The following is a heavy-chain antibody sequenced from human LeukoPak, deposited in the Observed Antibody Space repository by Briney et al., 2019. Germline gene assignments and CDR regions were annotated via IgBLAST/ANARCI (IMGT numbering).Heavy chain of an antibody. Sequence: PSETLSLTCAAYGGSFSGYYWSWIRQPPGKGLEWIGEVTHSGSTNYNPSLKSRVTISVDTSKNQFSLKLSSVSAADTAVYFCARGIYSSGSFDPWGQGTQVTVSS. D-gene: IGHD6-19*01. CDR3: ARGIYSSGSFDP. J-gene: IGHJ5*02. CDR2: VTHSGST. CDR1: GGSFSGYY. V-gene: IGHV4-34*01.